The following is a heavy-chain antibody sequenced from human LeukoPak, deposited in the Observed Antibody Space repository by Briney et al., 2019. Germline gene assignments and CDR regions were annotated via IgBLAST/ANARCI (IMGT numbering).Heavy chain of an antibody. CDR1: GYTFTGYY. V-gene: IGHV1-2*02. J-gene: IGHJ4*02. Sequence: ASVNVSCKACGYTFTGYYMHWVRQAPGQGLEWMGWINPNSGDTNYAQKFQGRVTMTRDPSISTAYMALSRLRSDDTAVYYCARDAWLVGTTNLYYFDYWGRGTGVPVSS. CDR2: INPNSGDT. CDR3: ARDAWLVGTTNLYYFDY. D-gene: IGHD1-26*01.